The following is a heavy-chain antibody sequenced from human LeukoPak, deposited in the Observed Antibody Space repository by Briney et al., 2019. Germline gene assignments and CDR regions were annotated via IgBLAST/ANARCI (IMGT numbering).Heavy chain of an antibody. CDR3: ARGKGIAAAGTYFDY. V-gene: IGHV4-4*02. CDR2: IYHSGST. D-gene: IGHD6-13*01. CDR1: GGSISSSNW. Sequence: SETLSLTCAVSGGSISSSNWWSWVRQPPGKGLEWIGEIYHSGSTNYNPSLKSRVTISVDTSKNQFSLKLGSVTAADTAVYYCARGKGIAAAGTYFDYWGQGTLVTVSS. J-gene: IGHJ4*02.